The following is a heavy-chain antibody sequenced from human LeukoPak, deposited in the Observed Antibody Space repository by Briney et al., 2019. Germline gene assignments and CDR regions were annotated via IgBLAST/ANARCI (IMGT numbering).Heavy chain of an antibody. V-gene: IGHV3-7*02. J-gene: IGHJ5*02. CDR3: ARTWSNWFDP. CDR1: GFTFSSYW. Sequence: QPGGSLRLSCAASGFTFSSYWMNWVRQAPGKGLEWVANIRQDGSEKYYVDSVKGRFTISRDNAKKSLYLQLNSLRAEDTAVYYCARTWSNWFDPWGQGTPVTVSS. CDR2: IRQDGSEK. D-gene: IGHD2-15*01.